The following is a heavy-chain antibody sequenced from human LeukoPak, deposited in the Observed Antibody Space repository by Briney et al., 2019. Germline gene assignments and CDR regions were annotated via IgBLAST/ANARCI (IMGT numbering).Heavy chain of an antibody. Sequence: PGGSLRLSCAASGFTFSDYYMSWIRQAPGKGLEWVSYISSSGSTIYYADSVKGRFTISRDNAKNSLYLQMNSLRAEDTAVYYYARTIIDSSGYLDYWGQGTLVTVSS. CDR2: ISSSGSTI. CDR3: ARTIIDSSGYLDY. V-gene: IGHV3-11*01. D-gene: IGHD3-22*01. J-gene: IGHJ4*02. CDR1: GFTFSDYY.